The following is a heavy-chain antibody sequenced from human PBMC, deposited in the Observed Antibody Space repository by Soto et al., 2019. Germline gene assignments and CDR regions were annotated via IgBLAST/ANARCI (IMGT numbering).Heavy chain of an antibody. CDR3: ARGMSPGYSSSWYVYYYGMDV. D-gene: IGHD6-13*01. CDR2: INHSGST. Sequence: SETLSLTCAVYGGSFSCYYWSWIRQPPGKGLEWIGEINHSGSTNYNPSLKSRVTISVDTSKNQFSLKLSSVTAADTAVYYCARGMSPGYSSSWYVYYYGMDVWGQGTTVTVSS. V-gene: IGHV4-34*01. CDR1: GGSFSCYY. J-gene: IGHJ6*02.